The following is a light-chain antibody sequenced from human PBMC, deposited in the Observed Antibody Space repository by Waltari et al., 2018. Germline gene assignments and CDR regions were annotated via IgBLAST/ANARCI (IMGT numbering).Light chain of an antibody. V-gene: IGKV3-11*01. CDR3: QQRSNWPWT. CDR2: DAS. J-gene: IGKJ1*01. CDR1: QSVSSY. Sequence: EIVLTQSPATLSLSPGERANLSCRASQSVSSYLAWYQQKPGQAPRLLIYDASNRATGIPARFSGSGSETDFTLTISSLEPEDFAVYYCQQRSNWPWTFGQGTKVEIK.